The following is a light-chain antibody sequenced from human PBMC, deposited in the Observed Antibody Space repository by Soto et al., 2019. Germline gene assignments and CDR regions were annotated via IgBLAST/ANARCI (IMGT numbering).Light chain of an antibody. Sequence: EIVMTQSPATLSVSPGERATLSCRASQSVSNNYLAWYQQKPGQAPRLLIYGASNRATGIPDRFSGSGSGTDFTLTISRLEPEDFAVYYCQQYGISGTFGQGSKADIK. J-gene: IGKJ1*01. CDR3: QQYGISGT. CDR2: GAS. V-gene: IGKV3-20*01. CDR1: QSVSNNY.